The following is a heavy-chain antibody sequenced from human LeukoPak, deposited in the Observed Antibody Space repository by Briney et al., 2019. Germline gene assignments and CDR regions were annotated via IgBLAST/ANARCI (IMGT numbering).Heavy chain of an antibody. D-gene: IGHD2-2*01. V-gene: IGHV5-51*01. CDR2: IYPGDFDT. Sequence: GESLKTSCKGSGYSFTSYWIGWVRHIPGKGLGWMGIIYPGDFDTRYSPSFQGQVTISADKSISTAYLQWSSLKASDTAMYYCARHRYCSSTSCYHPDIWGQGTMVTVSS. CDR1: GYSFTSYW. CDR3: ARHRYCSSTSCYHPDI. J-gene: IGHJ3*02.